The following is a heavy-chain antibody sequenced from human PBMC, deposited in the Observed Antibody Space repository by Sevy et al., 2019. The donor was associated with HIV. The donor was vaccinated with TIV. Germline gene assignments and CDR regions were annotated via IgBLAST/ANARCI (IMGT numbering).Heavy chain of an antibody. CDR3: ARFETGSYTNDFEY. CDR2: ISSESAYI. CDR1: GFTFSNYS. V-gene: IGHV3-21*01. Sequence: GGSLRLSCAASGFTFSNYSMNWVRQAPGKGLEWVSSISSESAYIFYADSVKGRFTISRDNAKNSLYPQMNRLRAEDTAVYYCARFETGSYTNDFEYWGRGTLVTVSS. D-gene: IGHD1-26*01. J-gene: IGHJ4*02.